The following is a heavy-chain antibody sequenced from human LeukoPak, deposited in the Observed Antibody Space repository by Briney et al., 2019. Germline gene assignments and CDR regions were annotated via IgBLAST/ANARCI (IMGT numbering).Heavy chain of an antibody. CDR3: AIPERSPGYSGYDAFDY. D-gene: IGHD5-12*01. Sequence: SVKVSCKASGGTFSSYAISWVRQAPGQGLEWMGRIIPILGIANYAQKFQGRVTITADKSTSTAYMELSSLRSEDTAVYYCAIPERSPGYSGYDAFDYWGQGTLVTVSS. V-gene: IGHV1-69*04. CDR1: GGTFSSYA. J-gene: IGHJ4*02. CDR2: IIPILGIA.